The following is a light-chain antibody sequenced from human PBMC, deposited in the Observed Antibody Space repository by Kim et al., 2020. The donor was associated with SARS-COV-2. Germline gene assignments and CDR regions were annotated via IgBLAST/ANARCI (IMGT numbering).Light chain of an antibody. CDR3: QQYYSKTIT. CDR2: WAS. V-gene: IGKV4-1*01. CDR1: QSVLYSSNNKNY. J-gene: IGKJ4*01. Sequence: DIVMTQSPDSLAVSLGERATINCKSSQSVLYSSNNKNYLAWYQQKPGQPPKLLIYWASTRESGVPDRFSGSGSGTDFTLTISSLQAEDLAVYECQQYYSKTITFGGGTKVDI.